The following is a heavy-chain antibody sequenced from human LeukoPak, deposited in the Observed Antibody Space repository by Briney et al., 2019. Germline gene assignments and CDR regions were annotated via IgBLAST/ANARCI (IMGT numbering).Heavy chain of an antibody. J-gene: IGHJ4*02. CDR1: GDSVSDYY. V-gene: IGHV4-59*02. D-gene: IGHD5-12*01. Sequence: KPSETLSLTCTVSGDSVSDYYWNWIRQPPGKEPEWIGYIHHSGSTNNNPSLRSRVTMSVDTSKNQFSLDLISVTSADTAVYYCARHRNTEGYDFGYWGQGTLVTVSS. CDR2: IHHSGST. CDR3: ARHRNTEGYDFGY.